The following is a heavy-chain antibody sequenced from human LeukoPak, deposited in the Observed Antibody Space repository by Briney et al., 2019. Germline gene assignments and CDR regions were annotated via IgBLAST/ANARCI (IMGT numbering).Heavy chain of an antibody. CDR3: ARAAAAGTYLDY. CDR1: GFTFSSYW. CDR2: INSDGSST. J-gene: IGHJ4*02. Sequence: GGSLRLSCAASGFTFSSYWMHWVRQAPGKGLVWVSRINSDGSSTSYADSVKGRFTISRDNAKNSLYLQMNSLRAEDTAVYYCARAAAAGTYLDYWGQGTLVTVSS. V-gene: IGHV3-74*01. D-gene: IGHD6-13*01.